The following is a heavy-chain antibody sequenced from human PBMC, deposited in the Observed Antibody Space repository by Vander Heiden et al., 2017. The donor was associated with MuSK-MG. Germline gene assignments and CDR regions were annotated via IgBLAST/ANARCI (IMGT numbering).Heavy chain of an antibody. V-gene: IGHV4-34*01. CDR2: INHSGST. J-gene: IGHJ4*02. Sequence: QVQLQQWGAGLLKPSETLSLTCAVYGGSFSGYYWSWIRQPPGKGLEWIGEINHSGSTNYNPSLKSRVTISVDTSKNQFSLKLSSVTAADTAVYYCAGRIAAAATHYWGQGTLVTVSS. D-gene: IGHD6-13*01. CDR1: GGSFSGYY. CDR3: AGRIAAAATHY.